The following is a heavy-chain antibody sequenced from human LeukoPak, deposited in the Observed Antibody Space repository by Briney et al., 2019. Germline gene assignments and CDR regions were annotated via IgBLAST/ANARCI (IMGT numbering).Heavy chain of an antibody. Sequence: PGGSLRLSCADSGFTFNKYWMSWVRQAPGKGLEWVANINEDGSQKFYVDSVKGRFTISRDNAKNSGYLQLNSLRAEDTAVYYCARGLATAAAYWGQGTLVTVSS. V-gene: IGHV3-7*01. CDR1: GFTFNKYW. J-gene: IGHJ4*02. D-gene: IGHD6-13*01. CDR2: INEDGSQK. CDR3: ARGLATAAAY.